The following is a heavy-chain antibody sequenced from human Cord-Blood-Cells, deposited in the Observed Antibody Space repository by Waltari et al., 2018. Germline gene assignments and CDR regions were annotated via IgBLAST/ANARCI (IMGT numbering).Heavy chain of an antibody. CDR3: ARIPYLSSGYYYYYYYGMDV. Sequence: LQLQESSPGLVKPSETLSLTCTVPGGPISSSSYYCGWLRQPPGQGLEWIGSIYYSGSTYYNPSLKSRVTISVDTSKNQFSLKLSSVTAADTAVYYCARIPYLSSGYYYYYYYGMDVWGQGTTVTVSS. CDR2: IYYSGST. D-gene: IGHD3-22*01. CDR1: GGPISSSSYY. J-gene: IGHJ6*02. V-gene: IGHV4-39*01.